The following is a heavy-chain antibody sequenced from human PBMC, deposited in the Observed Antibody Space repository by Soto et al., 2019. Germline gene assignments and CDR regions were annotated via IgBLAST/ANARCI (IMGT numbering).Heavy chain of an antibody. CDR3: ARDLGIAVAGTSFDY. D-gene: IGHD6-19*01. CDR1: GYTFTSYY. J-gene: IGHJ4*02. CDR2: INPSGGST. Sequence: QVQLVQSGAEVKKPGASVKVSCKASGYTFTSYYMHWVRQAPGQGLERMGIINPSGGSTSYAQKFQGRVTMTRDTSTSTVYMELSSLRSEDTAVYYCARDLGIAVAGTSFDYWGQGTLVTVSS. V-gene: IGHV1-46*01.